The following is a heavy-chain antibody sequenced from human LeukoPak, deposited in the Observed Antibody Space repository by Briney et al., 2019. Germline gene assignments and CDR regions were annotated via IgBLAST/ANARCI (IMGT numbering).Heavy chain of an antibody. V-gene: IGHV1-2*06. CDR2: INLKSGYT. Sequence: ASVKVSCKASGYTFTEYFMQWVRQAPGQGLEWMGRINLKSGYTEDSQDCQGRFTMTRDTSINTAYMELSSLRSDDTAIYYCARDLASTANWEFDYWGQGTPVTVS. CDR3: ARDLASTANWEFDY. CDR1: GYTFTEYF. D-gene: IGHD7-27*01. J-gene: IGHJ4*02.